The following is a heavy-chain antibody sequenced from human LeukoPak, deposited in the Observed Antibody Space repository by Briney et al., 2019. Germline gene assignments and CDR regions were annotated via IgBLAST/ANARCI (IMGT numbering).Heavy chain of an antibody. D-gene: IGHD5-12*01. CDR3: ARGFSGYDYAFDI. J-gene: IGHJ3*02. CDR2: MSYDGRNT. CDR1: GFTFSSYG. Sequence: GGSLRLSCAASGFTFSSYGIHWVRQAPGKGLEWVAGMSYDGRNTFYADSVKGRFTISRDNSKNTLYLQMNSLRAEDTAVYYCARGFSGYDYAFDIWGQGTKVTVFS. V-gene: IGHV3-30*03.